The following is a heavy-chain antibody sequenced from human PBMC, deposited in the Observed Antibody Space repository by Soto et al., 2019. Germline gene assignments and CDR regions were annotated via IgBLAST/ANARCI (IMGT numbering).Heavy chain of an antibody. CDR1: GGSISSSSYY. Sequence: QLQLQESGPGLVKPSETLSLTCTVSGGSISSSSYYWGWIRQPPGKGLEWIGSIYYSGSTYYNPALKSRVTISVDTSKNQSSLKLSSVTAADTAVYYCGTGTVMSVDYWGQGTLVTVSS. V-gene: IGHV4-39*01. J-gene: IGHJ4*02. D-gene: IGHD1-1*01. CDR3: GTGTVMSVDY. CDR2: IYYSGST.